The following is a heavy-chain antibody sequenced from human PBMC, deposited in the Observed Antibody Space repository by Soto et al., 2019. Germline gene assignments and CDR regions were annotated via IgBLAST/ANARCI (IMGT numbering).Heavy chain of an antibody. V-gene: IGHV4-4*02. D-gene: IGHD2-15*01. CDR3: AGVGRVKYYFDY. Sequence: SETLSLTCAVSGGSIASSDWWNWVRQTPEKGLEWIGEIFHEGTIIYNPSLKNRVTISVDTSKNQFSLKLSSVTAADTAVYYCAGVGRVKYYFDYWGQGTLVTVSS. CDR2: IFHEGTI. J-gene: IGHJ4*02. CDR1: GGSIASSDW.